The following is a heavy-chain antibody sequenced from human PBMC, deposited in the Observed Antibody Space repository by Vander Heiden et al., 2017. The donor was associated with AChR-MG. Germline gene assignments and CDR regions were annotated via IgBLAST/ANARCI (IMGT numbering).Heavy chain of an antibody. Sequence: QVPLVASGGGVVPPGRSLRLSCAASGFTFSSYAMHWVRQAPGKGLEWVAVISYDGSNKYYADSVKGRFTISRDNSKNTLYLQMNSLRAEDTAVYYCFGLRRIVLMASWGQGTLVTVSS. V-gene: IGHV3-30-3*01. CDR2: ISYDGSNK. CDR3: FGLRRIVLMAS. D-gene: IGHD2-8*01. CDR1: GFTFSSYA. J-gene: IGHJ4*02.